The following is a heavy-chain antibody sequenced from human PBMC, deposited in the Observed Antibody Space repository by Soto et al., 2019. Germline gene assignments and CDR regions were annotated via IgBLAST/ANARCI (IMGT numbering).Heavy chain of an antibody. V-gene: IGHV5-51*01. CDR2: IYPGDSDT. J-gene: IGHJ3*02. Sequence: GESLKISCKGSGYSFTSYWIGWVRQMPGKGLEWMGIIYPGDSDTRYSPSFQGQVTISADKSISTAYLQWSSLKASDTAMYYCARHAPGHYDSSGYYYLNAFDIWGQGTMVTVS. CDR3: ARHAPGHYDSSGYYYLNAFDI. D-gene: IGHD3-22*01. CDR1: GYSFTSYW.